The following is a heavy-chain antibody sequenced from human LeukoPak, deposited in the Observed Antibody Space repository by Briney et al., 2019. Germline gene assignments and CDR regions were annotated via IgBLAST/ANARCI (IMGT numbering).Heavy chain of an antibody. Sequence: PGGSLRLSCAASGFTFSSYGMAWVRQTPGKGLEWVSAISGSGETTHYADSVEGRFTISRDNLKRMVFLQMDNLSGEDTAIYYCAKRSRPSDGSPFDYWGQGVRVIVSS. J-gene: IGHJ4*02. CDR3: AKRSRPSDGSPFDY. CDR2: ISGSGETT. CDR1: GFTFSSYG. D-gene: IGHD5-24*01. V-gene: IGHV3-23*01.